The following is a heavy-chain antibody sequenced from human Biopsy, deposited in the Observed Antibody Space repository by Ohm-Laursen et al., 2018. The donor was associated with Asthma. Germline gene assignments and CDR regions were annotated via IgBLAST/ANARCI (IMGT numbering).Heavy chain of an antibody. CDR1: GGYLTGHY. CDR2: IGQSGYT. D-gene: IGHD1-20*01. J-gene: IGHJ5*02. CDR3: ARAAITGIRGWFDP. Sequence: GTLSLTCTVYGGYLTGHYWNWIRQPPGKGLEWIGEIGQSGYTNYNPSLKSRVTISADTSKNQFHLNLSSVTAADTAVYFCARAAITGIRGWFDPWGQETQVTVSS. V-gene: IGHV4-34*01.